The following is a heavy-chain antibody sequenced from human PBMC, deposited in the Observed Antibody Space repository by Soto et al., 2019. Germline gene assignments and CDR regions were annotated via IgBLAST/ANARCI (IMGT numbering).Heavy chain of an antibody. D-gene: IGHD4-17*01. CDR3: ARHGLTTMTPRRLDP. V-gene: IGHV3-20*01. J-gene: IGHJ5*02. CDR2: INWNGDST. CDR1: GFTFDDYG. Sequence: ESGGGVERPGGSLRLSCAASGFTFDDYGMSWVRQAPGKGLEWVSGINWNGDSTGYADSVKGRFTISRDNAKNSLYLQMNSLRVEDTALYHCARHGLTTMTPRRLDPWGQGTLVTVSS.